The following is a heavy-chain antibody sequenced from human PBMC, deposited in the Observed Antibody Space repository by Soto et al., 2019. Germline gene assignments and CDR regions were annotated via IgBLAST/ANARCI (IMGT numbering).Heavy chain of an antibody. CDR3: ARDTSGYYPNSNWFDP. D-gene: IGHD3-3*01. CDR1: GYTFTSYG. CDR2: ISAYNCNT. V-gene: IGHV1-18*01. Sequence: ASVKVSCKASGYTFTSYGISWVRQAPGQGLEWMGWISAYNCNTNYAQKLQGRVTMTTDTSTSTAYMELRSLRSDDTAVYYCARDTSGYYPNSNWFDPWGQGTLVTVSS. J-gene: IGHJ5*02.